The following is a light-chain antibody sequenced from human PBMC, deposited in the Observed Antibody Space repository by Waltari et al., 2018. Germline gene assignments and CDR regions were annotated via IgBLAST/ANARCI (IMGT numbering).Light chain of an antibody. CDR1: QDINNY. Sequence: IQLTQSPSSLSASVGDRVTITCRVSQDINNYLAWYQQKPGKAPKLLIYAASTLQSGVPARFSGSGSGTEFTLTVSSLQPEDFATYYCQQLNSYQWTFGQGTKVEIK. CDR2: AAS. CDR3: QQLNSYQWT. J-gene: IGKJ1*01. V-gene: IGKV1-9*01.